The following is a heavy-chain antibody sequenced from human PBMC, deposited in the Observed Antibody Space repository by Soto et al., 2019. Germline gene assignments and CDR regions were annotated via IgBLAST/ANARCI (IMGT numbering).Heavy chain of an antibody. CDR3: ASDLSGRADV. CDR2: MNEDGGTT. CDR1: GFTFSSYS. Sequence: GGSLRLSCAASGFTFSSYSMHWVRQGPGKGLVWVSRMNEDGGTTDYADSVKGRFTISRDNAKNTLYLQMNSLRVEDTAVYYWASDLSGRADVWGQGTTVTVSS. D-gene: IGHD3-10*01. V-gene: IGHV3-74*01. J-gene: IGHJ6*02.